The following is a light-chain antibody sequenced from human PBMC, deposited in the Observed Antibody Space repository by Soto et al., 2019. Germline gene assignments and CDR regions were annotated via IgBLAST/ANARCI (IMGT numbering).Light chain of an antibody. CDR3: QQYNNWPQA. Sequence: EIVMTQSPATLSVSPGERATLSCRASQSVSSNLAWYQQKPGQAPRLLIYGASTRATGIPARVSGSGSGTELTLTISSLQSEEFAVYYCQQYNNWPQAFGQGTKVEI. CDR1: QSVSSN. CDR2: GAS. V-gene: IGKV3-15*01. J-gene: IGKJ1*01.